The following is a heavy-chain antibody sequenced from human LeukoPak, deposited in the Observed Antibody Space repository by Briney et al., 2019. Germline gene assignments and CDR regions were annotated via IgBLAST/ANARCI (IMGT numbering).Heavy chain of an antibody. CDR1: GFTFSTYW. V-gene: IGHV3-15*01. D-gene: IGHD1-26*01. Sequence: GGSLRLSCAASGFTFSTYWMSWVRQAPGRGLEWVGRFKSKAAGGTTDYAAPVAGRFTISRDDSKNMLYLQMNSLKTEDTAVYYCTRGAPQADVFDIWGQGTMVTVSS. CDR2: FKSKAAGGTT. J-gene: IGHJ3*02. CDR3: TRGAPQADVFDI.